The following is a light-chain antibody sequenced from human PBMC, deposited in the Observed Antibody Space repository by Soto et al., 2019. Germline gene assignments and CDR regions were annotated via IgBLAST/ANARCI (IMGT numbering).Light chain of an antibody. CDR1: QSVSSSY. CDR3: QNYGSSKYT. CDR2: GAS. J-gene: IGKJ2*01. V-gene: IGKV3-20*01. Sequence: EIVLTQSPGTLSLSPGERATLSCRASQSVSSSYLAWYQQKPGQAPRLLIYGASSRATGIPDRFSGSGSGTDFTLTISRLEPEDFALYYCQNYGSSKYTFGQGTKLEIK.